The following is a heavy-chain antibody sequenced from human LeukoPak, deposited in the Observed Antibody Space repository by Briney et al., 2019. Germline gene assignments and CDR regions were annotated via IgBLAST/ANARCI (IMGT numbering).Heavy chain of an antibody. CDR2: ISSSSSAI. J-gene: IGHJ4*02. CDR3: ARDGSSVAARTGLDY. Sequence: GGSLRLSCAASGFTFSSYSMNWVRQAPGKGLEWVSYISSSSSAIYYADSVKGRLTISRDNAKNSLYLQMNSLRAEDTAVYYCARDGSSVAARTGLDYWGQGTLVTVSS. V-gene: IGHV3-48*04. CDR1: GFTFSSYS. D-gene: IGHD6-6*01.